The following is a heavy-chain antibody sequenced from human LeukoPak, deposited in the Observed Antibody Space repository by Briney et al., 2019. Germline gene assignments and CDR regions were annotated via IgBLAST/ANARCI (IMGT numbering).Heavy chain of an antibody. Sequence: PGGSLRLSCAASGITFSSYGMSWVRQAPGKGLEWVSSISSTGGTTYYADSVKGRFTISRDNSKNTLYLQMNSLRAEDTAVYYCAKFGWDSYYFDYWGQGTLVTVSS. CDR3: AKFGWDSYYFDY. CDR1: GITFSSYG. J-gene: IGHJ4*02. V-gene: IGHV3-23*01. D-gene: IGHD3-10*01. CDR2: ISSTGGTT.